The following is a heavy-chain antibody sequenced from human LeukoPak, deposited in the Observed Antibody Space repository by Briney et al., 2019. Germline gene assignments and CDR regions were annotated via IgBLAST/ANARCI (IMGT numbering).Heavy chain of an antibody. CDR1: GFTISDYS. CDR2: ISSGGTTI. D-gene: IGHD3-16*01. V-gene: IGHV3-11*04. CDR3: ARFAGADAFDI. Sequence: GGSLRLSCAASGFTISDYSMSWIRQAPGKGLEWVSHISSGGTTIYYADSVKGRFTISSDNAKNSLYLQMNSLRAEDTAVYYCARFAGADAFDIWGQGTMVTVSS. J-gene: IGHJ3*02.